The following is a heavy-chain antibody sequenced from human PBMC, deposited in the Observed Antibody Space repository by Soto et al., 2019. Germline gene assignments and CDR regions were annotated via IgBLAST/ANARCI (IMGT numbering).Heavy chain of an antibody. V-gene: IGHV2-5*02. Sequence: QITLKESGPTLVKPTQTLTLTCTFSGFSLSTSGVGVGWIRQPPGKALEWLALIYWDDDKRYSPSLKSRLTITKDTSTNQVGLTMTNRDPVDTATYYCAHTLYGSGSYYSGVDAFDIWGQGTMVTVSS. CDR2: IYWDDDK. D-gene: IGHD3-10*01. J-gene: IGHJ3*02. CDR1: GFSLSTSGVG. CDR3: AHTLYGSGSYYSGVDAFDI.